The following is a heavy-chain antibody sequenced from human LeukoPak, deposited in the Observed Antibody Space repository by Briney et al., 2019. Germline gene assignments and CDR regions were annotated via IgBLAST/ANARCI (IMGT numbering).Heavy chain of an antibody. CDR2: INQDGSKE. V-gene: IGHV3-7*01. CDR3: AKGGYINGYDY. J-gene: IGHJ4*02. D-gene: IGHD5-18*01. CDR1: GFKFGDYA. Sequence: PGGSLRLSCRGSGFKFGDYAMTWVRQAPGKGLEWVANINQDGSKEYYLDSVKGRFTISRDNDKNSLYLQVNGLRAEDTAVYYCAKGGYINGYDYWGQGTLVTVSS.